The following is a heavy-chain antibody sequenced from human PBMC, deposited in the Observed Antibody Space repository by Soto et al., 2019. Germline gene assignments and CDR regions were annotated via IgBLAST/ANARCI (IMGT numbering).Heavy chain of an antibody. J-gene: IGHJ4*02. D-gene: IGHD6-19*01. CDR2: IYWDDDK. CDR1: GFSLSSTRVA. CDR3: AHSVVAGLGYYCDY. Sequence: QITLKESGPTLVKPTQTLTLTCTFSGFSLSSTRVAVGWIRQPPGKALEWLALIYWDDDKRYSPFLKSRLTISTSPNXNQVVPTMTNMDPVDTATYYCAHSVVAGLGYYCDYWGQGTLVTVSS. V-gene: IGHV2-5*02.